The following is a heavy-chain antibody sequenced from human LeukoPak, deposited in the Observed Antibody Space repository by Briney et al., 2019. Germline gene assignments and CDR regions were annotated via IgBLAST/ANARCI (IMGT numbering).Heavy chain of an antibody. V-gene: IGHV3-66*01. D-gene: IGHD5-18*01. CDR3: ARDPPAVTANTYG. Sequence: GGSLRLSCAASGFTVSNNYMNWVRQAPGKGLEWVSLIYSGGTTYYADSVKGRFTISRDGSKNTLYLQMNSLRVEDTAVYYCARDPPAVTANTYGWGQGALVTVSS. CDR2: IYSGGTT. CDR1: GFTVSNNY. J-gene: IGHJ4*02.